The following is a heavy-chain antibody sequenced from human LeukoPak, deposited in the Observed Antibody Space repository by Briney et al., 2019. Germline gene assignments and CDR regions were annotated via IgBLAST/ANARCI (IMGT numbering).Heavy chain of an antibody. CDR1: GFTFSNAW. CDR3: TTAPAALDY. V-gene: IGHV3-15*01. CDR2: LKSKTDGGTT. D-gene: IGHD6-13*01. J-gene: IGHJ4*02. Sequence: GGSLRLSCAASGFTFSNAWMSWVRQAPGKGLEWVGRLKSKTDGGTTDYAAPVKGRFTISRDDSKNTLYLQMNSLKTEGTAVYYCTTAPAALDYWGQGTLVTVSS.